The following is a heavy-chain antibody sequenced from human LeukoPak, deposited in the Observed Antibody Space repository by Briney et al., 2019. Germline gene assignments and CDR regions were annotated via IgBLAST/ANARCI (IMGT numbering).Heavy chain of an antibody. CDR2: ISSNGGST. D-gene: IGHD2-15*01. Sequence: GGSLRLSCAASGFTLSSYAMHWVRQAPGKGLEYVSAISSNGGSTYYANSVKGRFTIFRDNSKNTLYLQMGSLRDEDMAVYYCARSGYCSGGSCYVDYWGQGALVTVS. CDR3: ARSGYCSGGSCYVDY. J-gene: IGHJ4*02. CDR1: GFTLSSYA. V-gene: IGHV3-64*01.